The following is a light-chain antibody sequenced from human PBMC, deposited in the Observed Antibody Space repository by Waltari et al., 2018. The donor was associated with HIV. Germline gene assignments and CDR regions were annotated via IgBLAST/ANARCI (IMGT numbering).Light chain of an antibody. J-gene: IGKJ1*01. V-gene: IGKV3-15*01. CDR2: DSY. CDR3: QSYSDWPRA. CDR1: QSVSTN. Sequence: EIVVTQFPAALSVSPGERASLSCIASQSVSTNFAWYHQVSGQAPRLLISDSYNRATGVPARFSGSASGTHVTLTISSLRSEDSGVYYCQSYSDWPRAFGLGTKVEV.